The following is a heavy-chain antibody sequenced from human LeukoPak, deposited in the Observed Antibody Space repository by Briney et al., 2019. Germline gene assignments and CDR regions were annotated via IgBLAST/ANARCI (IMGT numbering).Heavy chain of an antibody. CDR1: GFTVSSNY. Sequence: PGGSLRPSCAASGFTVSSNYMSWVRQAPGKGLEWVSVIYSGGSTYYADSVKGRFTISRDNSKNTLFLQMNSLRAEDTAVYYCAREGTSSGWYPFDYWGQGTLVTVSS. CDR3: AREGTSSGWYPFDY. V-gene: IGHV3-53*01. J-gene: IGHJ4*02. D-gene: IGHD6-19*01. CDR2: IYSGGST.